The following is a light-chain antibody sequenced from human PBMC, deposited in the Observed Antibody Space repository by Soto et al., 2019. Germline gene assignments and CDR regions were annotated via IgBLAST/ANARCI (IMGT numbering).Light chain of an antibody. CDR3: QQYNNWPPLT. CDR2: DAS. CDR1: QSVRTN. Sequence: EIVMTQSPATLSVSPGERATLSCRASQSVRTNLTWYQQKPGQAPRLLIYDASTRATGIPARFSGSGSGTEFTLTISSLQSEDLAVYYCQQYNNWPPLTFGGGTKVEIK. J-gene: IGKJ4*01. V-gene: IGKV3-15*01.